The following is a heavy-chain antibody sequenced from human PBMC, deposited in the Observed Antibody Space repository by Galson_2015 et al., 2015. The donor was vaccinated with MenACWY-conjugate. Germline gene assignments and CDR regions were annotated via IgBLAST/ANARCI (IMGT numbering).Heavy chain of an antibody. CDR3: VRALNGDADY. D-gene: IGHD2-21*02. Sequence: SLRLSCAGSGFIFSSHWMHWVRHLPGEGLIWVSRMNGDGSIIDYADSVKGRFTTSRDNAKNMVFLQMDRLRAEDTAVYYRVRALNGDADYWGQGTLVTVSS. CDR1: GFIFSSHW. CDR2: MNGDGSII. J-gene: IGHJ4*02. V-gene: IGHV3-74*01.